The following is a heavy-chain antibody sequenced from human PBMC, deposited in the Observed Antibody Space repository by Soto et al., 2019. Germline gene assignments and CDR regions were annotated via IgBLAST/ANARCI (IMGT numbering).Heavy chain of an antibody. Sequence: WLSLRLSCSASVFTFSSYAMHWFRQAPGKGLEWVAVISYDGSNKYYADSVKGRLTISRDNSKNTLYLQMNSLRAEDTAVYYCAKDGSIAARDVIDYWGQGTLVTVSS. CDR3: AKDGSIAARDVIDY. D-gene: IGHD6-6*01. J-gene: IGHJ4*02. CDR1: VFTFSSYA. CDR2: ISYDGSNK. V-gene: IGHV3-30*18.